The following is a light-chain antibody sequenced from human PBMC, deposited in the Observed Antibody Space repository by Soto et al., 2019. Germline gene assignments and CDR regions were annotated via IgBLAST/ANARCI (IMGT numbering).Light chain of an antibody. V-gene: IGLV1-40*01. CDR3: HYYASSLSTFV. CDR1: SSNLGAGYD. CDR2: GSH. Sequence: QSVLTQPPSVSGAPGQRFIISCTGGSSNLGAGYDVHWYQQLSGIAPKLVIYGSHNRPSGVPARFSGSKYGTSASRAITGLQAEDGPDYYCHYYASSLSTFVFGAGTKVTVL. J-gene: IGLJ1*01.